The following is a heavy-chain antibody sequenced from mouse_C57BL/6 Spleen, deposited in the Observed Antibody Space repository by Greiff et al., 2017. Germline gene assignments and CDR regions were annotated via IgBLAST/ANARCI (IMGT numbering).Heavy chain of an antibody. V-gene: IGHV1-64*01. CDR2: IHPNSGST. D-gene: IGHD2-4*01. Sequence: QVQLQQPGAELVKPGASVKLSCKASGYTFTSYWMHWVKQRPGQGLEWIGMIHPNSGSTNYNEKFKSKATLTVDKSSSTAYMQLSSLTSADSAVYYCANIYYEYDDVAMDYWGQGTSVTVSS. CDR3: ANIYYEYDDVAMDY. CDR1: GYTFTSYW. J-gene: IGHJ4*01.